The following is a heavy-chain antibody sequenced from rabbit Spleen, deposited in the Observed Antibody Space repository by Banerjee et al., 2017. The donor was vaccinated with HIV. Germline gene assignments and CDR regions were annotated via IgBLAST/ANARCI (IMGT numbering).Heavy chain of an antibody. D-gene: IGHD8-1*01. CDR1: GFSFSRSDY. CDR3: ARDTGSSFSSYGMDL. Sequence: QSWEGSGGDLVKPGASLTLTCTAYGFSFSRSDYMCWVRQVPGKGLEWISCIAGSSSGFTYSATWAKGRFTCSKTSSTTVTLQMTSLTVADTATYFCARDTGSSFSSYGMDLWGPGTLVTVS. V-gene: IGHV1S40*01. J-gene: IGHJ6*01. CDR2: IAGSSSGFT.